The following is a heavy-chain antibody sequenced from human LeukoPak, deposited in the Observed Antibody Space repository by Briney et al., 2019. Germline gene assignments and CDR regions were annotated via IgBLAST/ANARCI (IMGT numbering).Heavy chain of an antibody. Sequence: ASVKVSCKASGYTFTSYGISWVRQAPGQGLEWTGWISAYNGNTNYAQKLQGRVTMTTDTSTSTAYMELRSLRSDDTAVYYCARVPGSGYPLHAFDIWGQGTMVTVSS. J-gene: IGHJ3*02. CDR1: GYTFTSYG. CDR2: ISAYNGNT. D-gene: IGHD3-3*01. V-gene: IGHV1-18*01. CDR3: ARVPGSGYPLHAFDI.